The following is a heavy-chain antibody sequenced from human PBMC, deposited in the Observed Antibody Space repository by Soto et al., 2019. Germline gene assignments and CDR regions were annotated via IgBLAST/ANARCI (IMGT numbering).Heavy chain of an antibody. Sequence: QVQLQESGPGLVKPSETLSLTCTVSGGSISSYYWSWIRQPPGKGLEWIGYISSSGTTDYNPSLKSRLTRSVDTAKSQFSLKLSSVTAADTAVYCCARESSWAGWFDPWGQGTLVTVSS. V-gene: IGHV4-59*01. CDR3: ARESSWAGWFDP. J-gene: IGHJ5*02. CDR2: ISSSGTT. D-gene: IGHD1-26*01. CDR1: GGSISSYY.